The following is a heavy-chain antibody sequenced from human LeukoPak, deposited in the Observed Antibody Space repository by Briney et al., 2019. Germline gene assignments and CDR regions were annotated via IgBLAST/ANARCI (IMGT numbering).Heavy chain of an antibody. V-gene: IGHV1-18*01. CDR1: GYTFTMYG. CDR2: ISGYNGNT. CDR3: ARDSLYYGSGSYLGFDP. D-gene: IGHD3-10*01. Sequence: ASVKVSCKASGYTFTMYGISWVRQAPGQGLELMGWISGYNGNTNYAEKLQGRVTMTTDTSTSTLYMELRSLRSDDTAVYYCARDSLYYGSGSYLGFDPWGQGTLVTVSS. J-gene: IGHJ5*02.